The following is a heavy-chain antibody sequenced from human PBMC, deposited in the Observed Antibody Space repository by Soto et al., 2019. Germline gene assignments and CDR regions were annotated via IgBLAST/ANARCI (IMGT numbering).Heavy chain of an antibody. Sequence: GASLRLSCAASGFTFSSYAMHWVRQAPGKGLEWVAVISYDGSNKYYADPVKGRFTISRDNSKNTLYLQMNSLRAEDTAVYYCAGDGPLYCSSTSCSNWFDPWGQGTLVTVSS. V-gene: IGHV3-30-3*01. J-gene: IGHJ5*02. CDR3: AGDGPLYCSSTSCSNWFDP. D-gene: IGHD2-2*01. CDR1: GFTFSSYA. CDR2: ISYDGSNK.